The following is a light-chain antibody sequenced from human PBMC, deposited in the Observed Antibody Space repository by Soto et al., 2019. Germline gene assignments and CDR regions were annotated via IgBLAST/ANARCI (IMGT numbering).Light chain of an antibody. CDR2: TND. Sequence: QSVLTQPPSASGTPGQRVIISCSGGSSNIGRNTVNWYQHLPGTAPRLLIYTNDQRPSAVPDRFSGSKSGTSASLAISGLQSEDEADYYCAAWDYTSAFVFGTGTKLTVL. CDR3: AAWDYTSAFV. V-gene: IGLV1-44*01. J-gene: IGLJ1*01. CDR1: SSNIGRNT.